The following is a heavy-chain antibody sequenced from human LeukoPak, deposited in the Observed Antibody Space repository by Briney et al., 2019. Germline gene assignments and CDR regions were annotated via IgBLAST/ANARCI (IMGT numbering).Heavy chain of an antibody. J-gene: IGHJ4*02. CDR3: ARLLNQGMGFDY. Sequence: ASVKVSCKASGYTFTGYYMHWVRQAPGQGLEWMGWINPNGGGTNYAQKFQGRVTMTRDTSISTAYMELSRLRSDDTAVYYCARLLNQGMGFDYWGQGTLVTVSS. CDR2: INPNGGGT. V-gene: IGHV1-2*02. D-gene: IGHD1-14*01. CDR1: GYTFTGYY.